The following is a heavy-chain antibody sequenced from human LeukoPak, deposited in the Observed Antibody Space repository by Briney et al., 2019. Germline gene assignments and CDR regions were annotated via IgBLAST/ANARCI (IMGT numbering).Heavy chain of an antibody. D-gene: IGHD3-22*01. V-gene: IGHV4-59*01. CDR1: GGSISSYY. CDR3: ARSGDNSGYGYYYYGMDV. J-gene: IGHJ6*02. CDR2: IYYSEST. Sequence: SETLSLTCTVSGGSISSYYWSWVRQPPGKGLEWIGYIYYSESTNYNPSLKSRVTISIDTSKNQFSLKLSSVTAADTAVYYCARSGDNSGYGYYYYGMDVWGQGTTVTVSS.